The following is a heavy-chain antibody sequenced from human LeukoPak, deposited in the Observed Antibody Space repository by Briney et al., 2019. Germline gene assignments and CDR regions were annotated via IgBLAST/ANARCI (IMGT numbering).Heavy chain of an antibody. CDR3: ARVPRGYCSSTSCYKRNWFDP. CDR1: GGSFSGYY. J-gene: IGHJ5*02. CDR2: INHSGST. Sequence: SETLSLTCAVYGGSFSGYYWSRIRQPPGKGLEWIGEINHSGSTNYNPSLKSRVTISVDTSKNQFSLKLSSVTAADTAVYYCARVPRGYCSSTSCYKRNWFDPWGQGTLVTVSS. D-gene: IGHD2-2*02. V-gene: IGHV4-34*01.